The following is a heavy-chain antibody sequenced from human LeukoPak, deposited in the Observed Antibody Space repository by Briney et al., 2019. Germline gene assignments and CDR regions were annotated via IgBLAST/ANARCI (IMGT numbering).Heavy chain of an antibody. Sequence: GGSLRLSCAASGFTFSSYEMNWVRQAPGKGLEWVSYISSSGSTIYYADSVKGRFTISRDNAKNSLYLQMNSLRAEDTAVYYCARDYLGYLGFLDGAWGQGTLVTVSS. J-gene: IGHJ5*02. CDR3: ARDYLGYLGFLDGA. D-gene: IGHD3/OR15-3a*01. V-gene: IGHV3-48*03. CDR1: GFTFSSYE. CDR2: ISSSGSTI.